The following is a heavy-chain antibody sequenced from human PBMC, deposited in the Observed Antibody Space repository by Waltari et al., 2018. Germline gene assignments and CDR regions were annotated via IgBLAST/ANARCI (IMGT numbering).Heavy chain of an antibody. CDR2: IRYDGSNK. V-gene: IGHV3-30*02. J-gene: IGHJ4*02. CDR3: ANHRQGGDYYDSSGYPFKGNFDY. CDR1: GFTFSSYG. D-gene: IGHD3-22*01. Sequence: QVQLVESGGGVVQPGGSLRLSCAASGFTFSSYGMHWVRQAPGKGLEWVAFIRYDGSNKYYADSVKGRFTISRDNSKNTLYLQRNSLRAEDTAVYYCANHRQGGDYYDSSGYPFKGNFDYWGQGTLVTVSS.